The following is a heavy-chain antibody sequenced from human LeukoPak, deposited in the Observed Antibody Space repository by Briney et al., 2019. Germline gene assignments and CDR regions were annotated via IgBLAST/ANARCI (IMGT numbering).Heavy chain of an antibody. V-gene: IGHV1-18*01. J-gene: IGHJ3*02. CDR2: ISTVNGNS. CDR1: GYRFSSSG. D-gene: IGHD1-1*01. Sequence: ASVSVSCKASGYRFSSSGITWVRQAPGQGPEWMGWISTVNGNSRYAQNFQGRVTLTTDTSTNTAPLELTSLRSDDTAIYYCARVRDSDNWWGAFDIWGQGTMVTVSS. CDR3: ARVRDSDNWWGAFDI.